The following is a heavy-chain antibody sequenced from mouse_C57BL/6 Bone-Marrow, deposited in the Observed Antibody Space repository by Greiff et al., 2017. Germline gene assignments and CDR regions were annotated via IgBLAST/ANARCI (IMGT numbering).Heavy chain of an antibody. CDR1: GYTFTSYW. D-gene: IGHD2-4*01. CDR2: IYPGNSDT. Sequence: EVQLQQSGTVLARPGASVKMSCKTSGYTFTSYWMHWVKQRPGQGLEWIGAIYPGNSDTSYNQKFKGKAKLTAVTSASTAYMELSSLTNEDSAVYYCTRFFPYDYDGGYAMDYWGQGTSVTVSS. CDR3: TRFFPYDYDGGYAMDY. V-gene: IGHV1-5*01. J-gene: IGHJ4*01.